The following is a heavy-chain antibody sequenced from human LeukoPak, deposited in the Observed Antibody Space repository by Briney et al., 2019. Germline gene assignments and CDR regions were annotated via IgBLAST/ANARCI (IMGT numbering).Heavy chain of an antibody. CDR3: ARDPLAYCGGDCYTRAEYFQH. CDR1: GFTFKTYT. D-gene: IGHD2-21*02. CDR2: ISSSSSYI. J-gene: IGHJ1*01. V-gene: IGHV3-21*01. Sequence: GGSLRLSCAASGFTFKTYTMHWVRQAPGMGLEWVSSISSSSSYIFYADSVKGRFTISRDNAKNSLYLQMSSLRAEDAAVYYCARDPLAYCGGDCYTRAEYFQHWGQGTLVTVSS.